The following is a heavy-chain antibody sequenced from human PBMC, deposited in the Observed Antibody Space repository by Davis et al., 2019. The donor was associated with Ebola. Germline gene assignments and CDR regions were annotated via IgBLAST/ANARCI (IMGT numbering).Heavy chain of an antibody. CDR2: IRSKAYGGTT. V-gene: IGHV3-49*04. Sequence: GGSLRLSCAASGFTFSNAWMNWVRQAPGKGLEWVGFIRSKAYGGTTEYAASVKGRFTISRDDSKSIAYLQMNSLKTEDTAVYYCTRVRAIVVVRSDYWGQGTLVTVSS. CDR3: TRVRAIVVVRSDY. J-gene: IGHJ4*02. D-gene: IGHD3-22*01. CDR1: GFTFSNAW.